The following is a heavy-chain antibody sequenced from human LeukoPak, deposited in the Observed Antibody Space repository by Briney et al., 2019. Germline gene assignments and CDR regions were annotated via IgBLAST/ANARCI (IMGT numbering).Heavy chain of an antibody. Sequence: SETLSLTCTVSGGSISSGSYYWSWIRQPAGKGLEWIGRIYTSGSTNYNPSLKSRVTISVDTSKNQFSLKLSSVTAADTAVYYCARGTFSGIAARLAPYFDYWGQGTLVTVSS. CDR2: IYTSGST. CDR1: GGSISSGSYY. CDR3: ARGTFSGIAARLAPYFDY. J-gene: IGHJ4*02. D-gene: IGHD6-6*01. V-gene: IGHV4-61*02.